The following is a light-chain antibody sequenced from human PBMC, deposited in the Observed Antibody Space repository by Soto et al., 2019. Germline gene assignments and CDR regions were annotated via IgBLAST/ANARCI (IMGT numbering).Light chain of an antibody. CDR2: DAS. J-gene: IGKJ2*01. Sequence: DIQMTQSPSTLSASVGDRVTITCRASQSISSWLAWYQQKPGKAPKLLIYDASSLESGVPSRFSGSGSGTEFTLTISSLQPDDFATYYCQQYHNLPPMYTFGQGTKLEIK. V-gene: IGKV1-5*01. CDR1: QSISSW. CDR3: QQYHNLPPMYT.